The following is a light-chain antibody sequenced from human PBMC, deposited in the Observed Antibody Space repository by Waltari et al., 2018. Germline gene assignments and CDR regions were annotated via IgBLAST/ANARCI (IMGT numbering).Light chain of an antibody. CDR2: WAS. J-gene: IGKJ2*01. Sequence: DIVMTQSPDSLAVSLGERATINCKSSQSVLYSSNNENYLAWYQQKPGQSPKLLIYWASARTHGVPDRFSGSGYVTDFTLTISSLQAEDVAVYYCQQYYSIPPAFGQGTKLEIQ. V-gene: IGKV4-1*01. CDR1: QSVLYSSNNENY. CDR3: QQYYSIPPA.